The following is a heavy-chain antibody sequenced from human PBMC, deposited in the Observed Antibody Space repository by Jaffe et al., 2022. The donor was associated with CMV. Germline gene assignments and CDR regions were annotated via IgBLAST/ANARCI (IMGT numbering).Heavy chain of an antibody. J-gene: IGHJ3*02. Sequence: EVQLVESGGGLVKPGGSLRLSCAASGFTFSSYSMNWVRQAPGKGLEWVSSISSSSSYIYYADSVKGRFTISRDNAKNSLYLQMNSLRAEDTAVYYCARRYYDSSGYYFDAFDIWGQGTMVTVSS. CDR1: GFTFSSYS. CDR3: ARRYYDSSGYYFDAFDI. V-gene: IGHV3-21*01. CDR2: ISSSSSYI. D-gene: IGHD3-22*01.